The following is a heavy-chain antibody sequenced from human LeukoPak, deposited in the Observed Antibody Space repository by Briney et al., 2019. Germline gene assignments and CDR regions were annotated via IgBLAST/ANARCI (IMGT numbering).Heavy chain of an antibody. D-gene: IGHD2-2*01. CDR2: INHSGST. CDR3: ARGATYCSSTSCSRTIDY. V-gene: IGHV4-34*01. Sequence: SETLSLTCAVYGGSFSGYYWSWIRQPPGKGLEWIGEINHSGSTNYNPSLKSRVTISVDTSKNQSSLKLSSVTAADTAVYYCARGATYCSSTSCSRTIDYWGQGTLVTVSS. J-gene: IGHJ4*02. CDR1: GGSFSGYY.